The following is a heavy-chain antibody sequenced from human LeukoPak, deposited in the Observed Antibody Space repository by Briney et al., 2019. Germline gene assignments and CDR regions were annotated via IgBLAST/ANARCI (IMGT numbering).Heavy chain of an antibody. CDR3: ARGGATIFGVVISSYYMDV. J-gene: IGHJ6*03. Sequence: ASETLSLTCTVSGGPISSSSYYWGWIRQPPGKGLEWIGSIYYSGSTYYNPSLTSRVTISVDTSKNQFSLKLSSVTAADTAVYYCARGGATIFGVVISSYYMDVWGKGTTVTVSS. CDR2: IYYSGST. D-gene: IGHD3-3*01. V-gene: IGHV4-39*07. CDR1: GGPISSSSYY.